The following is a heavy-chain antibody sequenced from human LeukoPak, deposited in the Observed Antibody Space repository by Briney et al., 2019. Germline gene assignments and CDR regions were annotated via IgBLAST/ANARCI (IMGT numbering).Heavy chain of an antibody. D-gene: IGHD2-2*01. J-gene: IGHJ4*02. CDR1: GFTFSSYA. CDR3: EFVPPRRPYYFDY. CDR2: ISYDGSNK. Sequence: GGSLRLSCAASGFTFSSYAMHWVRQAPGKGLEWVAVISYDGSNKYYADSVKGRFTISRDNSKNTLYLQMNSLRAEDTAVYYCEFVPPRRPYYFDYWGQGTLVTVSS. V-gene: IGHV3-30-3*01.